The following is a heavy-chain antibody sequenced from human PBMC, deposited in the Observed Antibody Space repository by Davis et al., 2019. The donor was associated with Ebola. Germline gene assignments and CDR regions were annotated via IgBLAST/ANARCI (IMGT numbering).Heavy chain of an antibody. CDR1: GFTFSSYW. V-gene: IGHV3-7*01. Sequence: PGGSLRLSCAASGFTFSSYWMSWVRQAPGKGLEWVANIKQDGSEKYYVDSVKGRFTISRDNAKNSLYLQMNSLRAEDTAVYYCAREPPQDHYYYMDVWGKGTTVTVSS. CDR3: AREPPQDHYYYMDV. CDR2: IKQDGSEK. J-gene: IGHJ6*03.